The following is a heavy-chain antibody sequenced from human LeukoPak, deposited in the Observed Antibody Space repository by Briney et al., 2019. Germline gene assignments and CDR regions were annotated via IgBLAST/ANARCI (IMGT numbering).Heavy chain of an antibody. CDR1: GGTFSSYA. CDR3: ARAVQRRSAGSDY. Sequence: ASVKVSCKASGGTFSSYAISWVGQAAGQGLEWMGGIIPIFGTANYAEKFEGRGTITTHKTTSTAYMEFSSLRSEDTAVYYCARAVQRRSAGSDYCGQATLVTVSS. CDR2: IIPIFGTA. D-gene: IGHD6-13*01. V-gene: IGHV1-69*05. J-gene: IGHJ4*02.